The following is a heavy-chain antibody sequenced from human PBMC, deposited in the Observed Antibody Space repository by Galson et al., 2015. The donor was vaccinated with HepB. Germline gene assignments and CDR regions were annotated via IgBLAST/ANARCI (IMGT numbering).Heavy chain of an antibody. V-gene: IGHV3-30*04. CDR1: GFTFSSYA. CDR2: ISYDRSNK. Sequence: SLRLSCAASGFTFSSYAMHWVRQAPGKGLEWVAVISYDRSNKYYADSVKGRFTISRDNSKNTLYLQMNSLRAEDAAVYYCARVEWGSSWYEAVDIWGQGTMVTVSS. CDR3: ARVEWGSSWYEAVDI. D-gene: IGHD6-13*01. J-gene: IGHJ3*02.